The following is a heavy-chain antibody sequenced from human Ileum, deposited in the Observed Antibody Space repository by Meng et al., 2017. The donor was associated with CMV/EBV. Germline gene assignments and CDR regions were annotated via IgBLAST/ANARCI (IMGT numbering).Heavy chain of an antibody. CDR3: ARGDDGSGRWYQHGFGLF. J-gene: IGHJ4*02. CDR1: GYTFINYG. Sequence: ASVKVSCKTSGYTFINYGITWVRQAPGQGLEWMGWISGSNGNTNYAQKFQGRVTMTTDKSTSTAYMELRGLRSDDTDVYYCARGDDGSGRWYQHGFGLFWGQGTLVTVSS. D-gene: IGHD6-13*01. CDR2: ISGSNGNT. V-gene: IGHV1-18*04.